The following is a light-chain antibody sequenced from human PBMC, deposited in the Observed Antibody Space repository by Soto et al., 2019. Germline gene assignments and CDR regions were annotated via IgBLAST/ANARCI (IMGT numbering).Light chain of an antibody. V-gene: IGLV2-14*01. CDR3: ISYTGSSTSYV. J-gene: IGLJ1*01. CDR2: VVS. Sequence: QSALAQPASVSGSPGQSITISCTGTSNDIGLYNYVSWYQQHPGKAPKLIIYVVSSRPSGISNRFSASKSGNTASLTISGLQAEDEADYYCISYTGSSTSYVFGSGTQLTVL. CDR1: SNDIGLYNY.